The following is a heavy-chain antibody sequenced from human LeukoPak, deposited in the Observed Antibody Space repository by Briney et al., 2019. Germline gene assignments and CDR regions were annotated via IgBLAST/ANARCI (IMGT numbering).Heavy chain of an antibody. CDR3: AKVVHGTVAFDI. CDR1: GYTFTDYY. V-gene: IGHV1-2*02. D-gene: IGHD4-17*01. J-gene: IGHJ3*02. CDR2: INPNNGDT. Sequence: ASVKVSCKASGYTFTDYYVHWVRQAPGQGLEWMGWINPNNGDTNYAQKFQGRVTMTRDKSISSAYMDLSRLRSDDTAVYYCAKVVHGTVAFDIWGQGTLVTVSS.